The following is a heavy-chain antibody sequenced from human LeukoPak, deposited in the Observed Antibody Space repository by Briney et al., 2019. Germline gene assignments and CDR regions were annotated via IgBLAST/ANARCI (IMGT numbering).Heavy chain of an antibody. V-gene: IGHV4-39*01. CDR1: GGSISSRSYY. J-gene: IGHJ4*02. D-gene: IGHD2-2*01. CDR3: ARHREDIVVVPFDY. CDR2: IFYSGNT. Sequence: PSETLSLTCTVSGGSISSRSYYWGWVRQPSGKGLEWIGSIFYSGNTYYNPSLRSRLTMSVDTSKNHFSLKLSDVTATDTAIYYCARHREDIVVVPFDYWGQGTLVIVFS.